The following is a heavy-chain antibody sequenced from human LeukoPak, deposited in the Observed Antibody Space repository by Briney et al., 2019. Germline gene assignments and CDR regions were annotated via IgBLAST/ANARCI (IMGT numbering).Heavy chain of an antibody. V-gene: IGHV4-39*01. CDR3: ARKGGASIAVAGYYDF. Sequence: KSSETLSLTCTVSGDSISSSRYYWGWIRQPPGKGLEWIGNIYNSGSTYYNPSLKSRVTISVDTSKNQFSLKLSSVTAADTAIYFCARKGGASIAVAGYYDFWGQGILVTVSS. D-gene: IGHD6-19*01. CDR1: GDSISSSRYY. J-gene: IGHJ4*02. CDR2: IYNSGST.